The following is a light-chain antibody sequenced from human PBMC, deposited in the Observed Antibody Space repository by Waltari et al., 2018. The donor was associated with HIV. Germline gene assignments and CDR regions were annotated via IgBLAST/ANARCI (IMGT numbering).Light chain of an antibody. CDR3: QQYSVDFYT. V-gene: IGKV1-5*03. J-gene: IGKJ3*01. CDR1: QNISGW. Sequence: DIRMTQSPSTLSASVGDSVTITCRASQNISGWLAWYQQRPGKAPRLLIHRASNLEFGVSPRVSGGGSGTEFSLTIAGLQPDDFATYYCQQYSVDFYTFGQGTKV. CDR2: RAS.